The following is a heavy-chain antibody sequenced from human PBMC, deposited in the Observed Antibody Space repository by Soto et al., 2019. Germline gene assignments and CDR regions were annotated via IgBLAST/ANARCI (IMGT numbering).Heavy chain of an antibody. Sequence: GGSLRLSCAGSGFTFSSHWMSWVRQAPGKGLEWVSGISWNSGSIGYADSVKGRFTISRDNAKNSLYLQMNSLRAEDTALYYCAKDRGYCGGDCSGGAFDIWGQGTMVTVSS. D-gene: IGHD2-21*01. J-gene: IGHJ3*02. CDR3: AKDRGYCGGDCSGGAFDI. CDR1: GFTFSSHW. CDR2: ISWNSGSI. V-gene: IGHV3-9*01.